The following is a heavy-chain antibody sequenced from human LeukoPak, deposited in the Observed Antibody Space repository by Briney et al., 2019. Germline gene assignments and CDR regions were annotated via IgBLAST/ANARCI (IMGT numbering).Heavy chain of an antibody. CDR1: GSTLSTYW. V-gene: IGHV3-74*01. CDR2: INRDGSTT. Sequence: QPGRSLRLSCAASGSTLSTYWMHWVRQAPGRGLVWVSRINRDGSTTNYADSVKGRFTISRDNAKNTLYLQMNSLRAEDTAVYYCARASEPTMIDYWGQGTLVTVSS. J-gene: IGHJ4*02. D-gene: IGHD1-26*01. CDR3: ARASEPTMIDY.